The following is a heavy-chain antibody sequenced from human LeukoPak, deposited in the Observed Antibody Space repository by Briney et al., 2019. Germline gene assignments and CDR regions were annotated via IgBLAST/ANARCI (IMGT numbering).Heavy chain of an antibody. Sequence: ASVKVSCKACGYTFTGYHMHWVRQAPGQGLEWMGWINPNSGNTGYAQKFQGRVTMTRNTSISTAYMELSSLRSEDTAVYYCARGGPRRITMVRGVITSQTYYFDYWGQGTLVTVSS. V-gene: IGHV1-8*02. D-gene: IGHD3-10*01. CDR3: ARGGPRRITMVRGVITSQTYYFDY. CDR1: GYTFTGYH. CDR2: INPNSGNT. J-gene: IGHJ4*02.